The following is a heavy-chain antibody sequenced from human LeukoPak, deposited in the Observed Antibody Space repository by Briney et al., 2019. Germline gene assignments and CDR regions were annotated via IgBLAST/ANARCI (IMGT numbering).Heavy chain of an antibody. CDR3: AKAPVTSCRGAFCYPFDY. CDR1: RFTFSSYG. D-gene: IGHD2-15*01. V-gene: IGHV3-23*01. J-gene: IGHJ4*02. CDR2: ISGSGGST. Sequence: GGSLRLSCAASRFTFSSYGMSWVRQAPGKGLEWVSTISGSGGSTYYADSVRGRFTISRDTSRSTLYLQMNSLRAEDAAVYYCAKAPVTSCRGAFCYPFDYWGQGTLVTVSS.